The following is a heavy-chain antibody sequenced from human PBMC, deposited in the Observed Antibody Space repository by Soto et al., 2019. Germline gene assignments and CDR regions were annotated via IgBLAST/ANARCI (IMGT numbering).Heavy chain of an antibody. CDR1: GFTFSSYA. CDR3: ARGGEWIAARSGFGY. Sequence: QVQLVESGGGVVQPGRSLRLSCAASGFTFSSYAMHWVRQAPGKGLEWVAVISYDGSNKYYADSVKGRFTISRDNSKNTLYLQMNSLRAEDTAVYYCARGGEWIAARSGFGYWGQGTLVTVSS. CDR2: ISYDGSNK. D-gene: IGHD6-6*01. J-gene: IGHJ4*02. V-gene: IGHV3-30-3*01.